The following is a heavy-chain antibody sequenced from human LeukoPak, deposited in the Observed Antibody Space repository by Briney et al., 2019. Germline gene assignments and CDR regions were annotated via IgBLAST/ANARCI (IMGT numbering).Heavy chain of an antibody. J-gene: IGHJ3*02. D-gene: IGHD3-10*01. Sequence: GGSLRLSCAASGFTFSSYAMSWVRQAPGKGLEWVSAISGSGGSTYYADSVKGRFTISRDNSKNTLYLQMNSLRAEDTAVYYCARVVTTMIRGGGAFDIWGQGTVVTVSS. CDR3: ARVVTTMIRGGGAFDI. V-gene: IGHV3-23*01. CDR1: GFTFSSYA. CDR2: ISGSGGST.